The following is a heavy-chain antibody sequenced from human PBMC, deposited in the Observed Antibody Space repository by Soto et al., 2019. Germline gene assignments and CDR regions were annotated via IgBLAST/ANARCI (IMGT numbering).Heavy chain of an antibody. CDR3: ARALRITIFGVVGPLFRGVITYYFDY. J-gene: IGHJ4*02. CDR1: GYTFTSYD. CDR2: MNPNSGNT. D-gene: IGHD3-3*01. Sequence: GASVKVSCKASGYTFTSYDINWVRQATGQGLEWMGWMNPNSGNTGYAQKFQGRVTMTRNTSISTAYMELSSLRSEDTAVYYCARALRITIFGVVGPLFRGVITYYFDYWGQGTLVTVSS. V-gene: IGHV1-8*01.